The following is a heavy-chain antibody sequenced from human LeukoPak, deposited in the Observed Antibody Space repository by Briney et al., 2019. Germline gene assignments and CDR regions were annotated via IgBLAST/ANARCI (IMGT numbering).Heavy chain of an antibody. Sequence: GGSLRLSCAASGFTFSTYEMNWVRQAPGKGLEWVSYISSSGSTIYYADSVKGRFTISRDNAKNSLYLQMNSLRAEDTAVYYCARGPLHAVVPAATWFDPWGQGILVTVSS. V-gene: IGHV3-48*03. CDR1: GFTFSTYE. CDR2: ISSSGSTI. J-gene: IGHJ5*02. D-gene: IGHD2-2*01. CDR3: ARGPLHAVVPAATWFDP.